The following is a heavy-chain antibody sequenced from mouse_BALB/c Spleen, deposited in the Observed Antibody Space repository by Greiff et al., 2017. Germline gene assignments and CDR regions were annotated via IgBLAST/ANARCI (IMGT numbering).Heavy chain of an antibody. J-gene: IGHJ4*01. CDR2: IDPFNGGT. V-gene: IGHV1S135*01. CDR3: AKDYDYAMDY. D-gene: IGHD2-4*01. CDR1: GYSFTSYY. Sequence: VQLQQSGPELMKPGASVKISCKASGYSFTSYYMHWVKQSHGKSLEWIGYIDPFNGGTSYNQKFKGKATLTVDKSSSTAYMHLSSLTSEDSAVYYCAKDYDYAMDYWGQGTSVTVSS.